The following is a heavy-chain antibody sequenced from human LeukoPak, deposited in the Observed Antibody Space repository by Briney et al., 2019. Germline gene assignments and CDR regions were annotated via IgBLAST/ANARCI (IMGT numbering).Heavy chain of an antibody. Sequence: PSETLSLTCAVYGGSFSGYYWSWIRQPPGKGLEWIGEINHSGSTSYNPSLKSRVTISVDTSKNQFSLKLSSVTAADTAVYYCARGVYYDSSGYSNFDYWGQGTLVTVSS. J-gene: IGHJ4*02. D-gene: IGHD3-22*01. CDR2: INHSGST. V-gene: IGHV4-34*01. CDR3: ARGVYYDSSGYSNFDY. CDR1: GGSFSGYY.